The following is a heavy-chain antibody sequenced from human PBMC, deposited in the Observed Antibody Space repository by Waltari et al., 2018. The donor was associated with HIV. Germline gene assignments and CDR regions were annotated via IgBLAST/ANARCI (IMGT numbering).Heavy chain of an antibody. Sequence: QVQLQASGPGLVKPSETLSLTCTVSGASISRYYWTWIRQPPGKGLDWIGYTFYSGSTNDTPALKSRVTISVDTSKNQVTLKLTSVTAAETAVYYCARGANWFDPWGQGTLVTVSS. CDR1: GASISRYY. CDR3: ARGANWFDP. J-gene: IGHJ5*02. CDR2: TFYSGST. V-gene: IGHV4-59*01.